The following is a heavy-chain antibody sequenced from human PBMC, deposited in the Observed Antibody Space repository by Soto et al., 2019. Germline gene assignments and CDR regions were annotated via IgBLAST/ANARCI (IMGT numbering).Heavy chain of an antibody. V-gene: IGHV4-59*08. Sequence: PSETLSLTCTVSGGSISSYYWSWIRQPPGKGLEWIGYIYYSGSTNYNPSLKSRVTISVDTSKNQFSLKLSSVTAADTAVYYCARQNPFGVVIHAGYFDYWGQGTLVTVSS. D-gene: IGHD3-3*01. CDR3: ARQNPFGVVIHAGYFDY. CDR2: IYYSGST. J-gene: IGHJ4*02. CDR1: GGSISSYY.